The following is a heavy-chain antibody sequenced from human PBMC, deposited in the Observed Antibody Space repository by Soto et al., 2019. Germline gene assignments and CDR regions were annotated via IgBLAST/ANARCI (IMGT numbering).Heavy chain of an antibody. J-gene: IGHJ6*03. V-gene: IGHV3-48*03. D-gene: IGHD5-12*01. CDR2: ISSSGSTI. CDR1: GFTFSSYE. CDR3: ASWDPQWLRLDTLNYYYYMDV. Sequence: GGSLRLSCAASGFTFSSYEMNWVRQAPGKGLEWVSYISSSGSTIYYADSVKGRFTISRDNAKKSLYLQMNSLRAEDTAVYYFASWDPQWLRLDTLNYYYYMDVWGKGTTVTVSS.